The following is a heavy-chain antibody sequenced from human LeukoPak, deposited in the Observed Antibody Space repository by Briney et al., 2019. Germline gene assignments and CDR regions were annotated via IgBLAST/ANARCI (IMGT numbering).Heavy chain of an antibody. Sequence: PGGSLRLSCAASGFTFSSYAMSWVRQAPGKGLEWVSAISGSGGSTYYADSVKGRFTISRDNSKNTLYLQMNSLRAEDTAVYYCARDQDSSGSTDHYWGQGTLVTVSS. D-gene: IGHD3-22*01. CDR3: ARDQDSSGSTDHY. CDR2: ISGSGGST. CDR1: GFTFSSYA. J-gene: IGHJ4*02. V-gene: IGHV3-23*01.